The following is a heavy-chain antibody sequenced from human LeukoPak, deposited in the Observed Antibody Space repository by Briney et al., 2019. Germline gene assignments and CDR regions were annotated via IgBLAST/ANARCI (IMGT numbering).Heavy chain of an antibody. J-gene: IGHJ4*02. V-gene: IGHV4-4*07. D-gene: IGHD3-22*01. CDR2: IYTSGST. Sequence: PSETLSLTCTVSGGSISSYYWSWSRQPAGKGLEWIGRIYTSGSTNYNPSLKSRVTMSVDTSKNQFSLKLSSVTAADTAVYYCARWGYYDSSGYLDYWGQGTLVTVSS. CDR3: ARWGYYDSSGYLDY. CDR1: GGSISSYY.